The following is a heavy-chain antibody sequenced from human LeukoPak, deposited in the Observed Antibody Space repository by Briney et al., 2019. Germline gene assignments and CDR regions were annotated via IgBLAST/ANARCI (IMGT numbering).Heavy chain of an antibody. Sequence: SETLSLTCIVSGGSISSSIYYWASVRQPPGKGLEWIGTVFYNGATQYSPSLRSRVTISIDTSTNQFSLKLSSVTAADTAVYYCARLDYGDYGFYYYYGMDVWGQGTTVTVSS. CDR3: ARLDYGDYGFYYYYGMDV. V-gene: IGHV4-39*07. CDR2: VFYNGAT. D-gene: IGHD4-17*01. J-gene: IGHJ6*02. CDR1: GGSISSSIYY.